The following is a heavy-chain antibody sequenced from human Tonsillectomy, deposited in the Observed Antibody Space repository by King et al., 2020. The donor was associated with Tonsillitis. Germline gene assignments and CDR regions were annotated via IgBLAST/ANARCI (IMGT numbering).Heavy chain of an antibody. CDR3: AKAMVVTGLLDS. V-gene: IGHV3-23*04. D-gene: IGHD2-21*02. CDR1: GFSFSGYA. CDR2: VSNSVGVT. J-gene: IGHJ4*02. Sequence: VQLVESGGGLVQPGGSLRLSCAASGFSFSGYAMSWVRQAPGKGLEWVSGVSNSVGVTYYADSVKGRFTISRDNSKNTLYLQMNSLRAEDTALYYCAKAMVVTGLLDSWGQGTLVTVSS.